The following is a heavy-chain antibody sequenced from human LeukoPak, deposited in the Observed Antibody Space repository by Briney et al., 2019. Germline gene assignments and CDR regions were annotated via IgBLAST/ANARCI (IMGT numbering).Heavy chain of an antibody. CDR3: ARDIVVVPAATERGFDP. V-gene: IGHV4-4*02. CDR1: GGSISSSNW. D-gene: IGHD2-2*01. CDR2: IYHSGST. Sequence: SGTLSLTCAVSGGSISSSNWWSWVRQPPGKGLEWIGEIYHSGSTNYNPSLKSRVTISVDTSKNQFSLKLSSVTAADTAVYYCARDIVVVPAATERGFDPWGQGTLVTVSS. J-gene: IGHJ5*02.